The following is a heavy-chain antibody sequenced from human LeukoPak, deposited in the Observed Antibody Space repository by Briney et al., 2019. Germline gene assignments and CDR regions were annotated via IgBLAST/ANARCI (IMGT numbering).Heavy chain of an antibody. J-gene: IGHJ4*02. D-gene: IGHD3-22*01. CDR1: GGSVSSGSYY. V-gene: IGHV4-61*01. Sequence: PSETLSLTCTVSGGSVSSGSYYWSWIRQPPGKGLEWIGYIYYSGSTNYNPSLKSRVTISVDTSKNQFSLKLSSVTAADTAVYYCARGGNYDSSGLFDYWGQGTLVTVSS. CDR2: IYYSGST. CDR3: ARGGNYDSSGLFDY.